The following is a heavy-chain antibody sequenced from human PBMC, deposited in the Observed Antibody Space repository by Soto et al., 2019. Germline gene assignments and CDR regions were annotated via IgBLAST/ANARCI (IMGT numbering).Heavy chain of an antibody. V-gene: IGHV1-18*01. CDR1: GYTFTSYG. D-gene: IGHD1-1*01. CDR3: ARGRYGDY. J-gene: IGHJ4*02. CDR2: ISAHNDNT. Sequence: QVHLVQSGAEVRKPGASVKVSCKGSGYTFTSYGIAWVRQAPGQGLEWMGWISAHNDNTNYAQKVQGRVTVTRDTSTSTAYMERRNLRSNDTAVYSCARGRYGDYWGQGALVTVSS.